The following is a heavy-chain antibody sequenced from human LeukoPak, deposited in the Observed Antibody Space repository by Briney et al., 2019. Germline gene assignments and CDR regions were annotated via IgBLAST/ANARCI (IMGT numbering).Heavy chain of an antibody. D-gene: IGHD6-13*01. Sequence: PSETLSLTSTVAGGSISRGSYCWSWIRPPPGKGLEWLGRIYTSGSTNYNPSLKSRVTISVDTSKNQFSLKLSSVTAADTAVYYCARGGSSWYQRYFDYWGQGTLVTVSS. V-gene: IGHV4-61*02. CDR2: IYTSGST. J-gene: IGHJ4*02. CDR1: GGSISRGSYC. CDR3: ARGGSSWYQRYFDY.